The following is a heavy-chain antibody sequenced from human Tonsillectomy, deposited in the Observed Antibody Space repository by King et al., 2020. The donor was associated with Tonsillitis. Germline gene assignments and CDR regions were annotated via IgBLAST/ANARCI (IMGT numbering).Heavy chain of an antibody. CDR2: ISAYNGNT. CDR3: ARARGLYSRGDASAI. V-gene: IGHV1-18*01. CDR1: GYTFTNYG. D-gene: IGHD6-13*01. Sequence: VQLVESGVEVKKPGASVKVSCKASGYTFTNYGISWVRQAPGQGLEWMGWISAYNGNTDYAQNLQGRVTMTTDTSTSTAYMELRSLRSDDTAVYYCARARGLYSRGDASAIWGKGTLVTVSS. J-gene: IGHJ3*02.